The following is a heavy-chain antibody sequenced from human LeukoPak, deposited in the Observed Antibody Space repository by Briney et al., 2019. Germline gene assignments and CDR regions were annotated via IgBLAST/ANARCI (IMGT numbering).Heavy chain of an antibody. CDR3: AIKYSRSQHDAFEI. CDR2: IRGSGGST. Sequence: PGGTLRLSCAASGFTFSVYGMSWVRQAPGKGLEWVSAIRGSGGSTYYADSVKGRFTISRDNSKNTLYLQMNSLRADDTVVYYCAIKYSRSQHDAFEIWGQGTMVSVFS. D-gene: IGHD1-26*01. CDR1: GFTFSVYG. V-gene: IGHV3-23*01. J-gene: IGHJ3*02.